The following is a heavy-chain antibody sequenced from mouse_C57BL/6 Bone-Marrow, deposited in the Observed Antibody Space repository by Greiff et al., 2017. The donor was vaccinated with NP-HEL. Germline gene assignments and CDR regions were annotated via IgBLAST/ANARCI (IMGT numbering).Heavy chain of an antibody. V-gene: IGHV14-3*01. J-gene: IGHJ4*01. CDR3: ARGEGYDGYYERVYAMDY. CDR1: GFNIKNTY. D-gene: IGHD2-3*01. Sequence: EVQLKQSVAELVRPGASVKLSCTASGFNIKNTYMHWVKQRPEQGLEWIGRIDPANGNTKYAPKFQGKATITADTSSNTAYLQLSSLTSEDTAIYYCARGEGYDGYYERVYAMDYWGQGTSVTVSS. CDR2: IDPANGNT.